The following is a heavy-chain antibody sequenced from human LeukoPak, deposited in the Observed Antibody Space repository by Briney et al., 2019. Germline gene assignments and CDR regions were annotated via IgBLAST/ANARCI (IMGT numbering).Heavy chain of an antibody. CDR2: IKSDGSST. J-gene: IGHJ4*02. CDR3: ARGPSGGLDY. D-gene: IGHD4-23*01. V-gene: IGHV3-74*01. Sequence: PGGSLRLSCAASGFTFSSYWMHWVRQAPGKGLVWVSRIKSDGSSTSYADSVKGRFTISRDNAKNTLYLQMNSLRAEDTAVYYCARGPSGGLDYWGQGTLVTVSS. CDR1: GFTFSSYW.